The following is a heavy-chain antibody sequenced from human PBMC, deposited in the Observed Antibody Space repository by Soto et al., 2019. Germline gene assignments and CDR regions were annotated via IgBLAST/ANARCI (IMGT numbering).Heavy chain of an antibody. Sequence: SETLSLTCTVSGGSISSYYWTWIRQPPGKGLEWLGYFFDSGNTNYNPSLKSRVAMSIDTSKRQLSLILWSLTAADTAVYYCVRGNSGWSPYRSRLFHFYYMDVWGKGTTVTVSS. CDR1: GGSISSYY. D-gene: IGHD6-19*01. CDR3: VRGNSGWSPYRSRLFHFYYMDV. V-gene: IGHV4-59*08. CDR2: FFDSGNT. J-gene: IGHJ6*03.